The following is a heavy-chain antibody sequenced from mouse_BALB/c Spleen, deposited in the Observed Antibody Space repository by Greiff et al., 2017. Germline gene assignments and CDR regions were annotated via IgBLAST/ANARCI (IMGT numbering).Heavy chain of an antibody. CDR2: IYTGNVNT. CDR1: GYTFTSNY. V-gene: IGHV1S56*01. Sequence: VKLQESGPELVKPGASVRISCTASGYTFTSNYIHWVKQRPGQGLEWIGWIYTGNVNTKYNEQFKGKATLTADKSSTPAYMQLSSLTAEDSAVYFCASDRYGYGALDYWGQGTTRTVSS. D-gene: IGHD1-2*01. J-gene: IGHJ2*01. CDR3: ASDRYGYGALDY.